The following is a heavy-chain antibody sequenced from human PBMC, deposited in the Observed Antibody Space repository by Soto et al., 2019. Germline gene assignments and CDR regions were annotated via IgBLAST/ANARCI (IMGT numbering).Heavy chain of an antibody. V-gene: IGHV4-59*08. Sequence: QVQLQESGPGLVKPSETLSLTCTVSGGSISSYYWSWIRQPPGKGLAWIGYIYYSGSTNYNPSLKSRVTISVDTSKNQFSLKLSSVTAADTAVYYCARRWGWYFDYWGQGTLVTVSS. J-gene: IGHJ4*02. CDR2: IYYSGST. CDR3: ARRWGWYFDY. CDR1: GGSISSYY. D-gene: IGHD3-16*01.